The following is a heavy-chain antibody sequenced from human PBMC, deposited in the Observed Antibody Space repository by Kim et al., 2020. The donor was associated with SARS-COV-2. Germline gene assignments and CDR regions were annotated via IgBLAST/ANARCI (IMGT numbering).Heavy chain of an antibody. Sequence: SETLSLTCTVSGGSVDSGNYYWSWIRQPPGKGLDWIGHIHYSGSTNYNPSLKSRVMMSVDTSKNQFSLKMNSVTTADTAVYYCARGLVVDGRTPAYWGQGTLVTVSS. J-gene: IGHJ4*02. CDR3: ARGLVVDGRTPAY. CDR1: GGSVDSGNYY. V-gene: IGHV4-61*01. CDR2: IHYSGST. D-gene: IGHD6-19*01.